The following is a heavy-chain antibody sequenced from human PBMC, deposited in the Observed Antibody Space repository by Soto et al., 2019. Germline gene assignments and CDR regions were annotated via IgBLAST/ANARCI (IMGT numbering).Heavy chain of an antibody. CDR2: INPNSGGT. V-gene: IGHV1-2*02. CDR1: GYTFTGYY. CDR3: ARGDTTWVAAAPTPLDY. Sequence: ASVKVSCKASGYTFTGYYMHWVRQAPGQGLEWMGWINPNSGGTNYAQKFQGRVTMTRDTSISTAYMELSRLRSDDTAVYYCARGDTTWVAAAPTPLDYWGQGTLVTVSS. J-gene: IGHJ4*02. D-gene: IGHD6-13*01.